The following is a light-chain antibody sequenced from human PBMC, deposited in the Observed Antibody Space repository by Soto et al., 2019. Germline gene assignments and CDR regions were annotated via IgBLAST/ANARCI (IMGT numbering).Light chain of an antibody. CDR3: QQYKVYPYT. J-gene: IGKJ2*01. CDR2: DVS. V-gene: IGKV1-5*01. Sequence: EIQMTQSPSTLSASIGDRVTITCRASQTINGRLAWYQQKPGRPPKLLIYDVSFLESGAPSRFSGSGSGTDFTLTISSLRPDDFATFYCQQYKVYPYTFGQGSRLDIQ. CDR1: QTINGR.